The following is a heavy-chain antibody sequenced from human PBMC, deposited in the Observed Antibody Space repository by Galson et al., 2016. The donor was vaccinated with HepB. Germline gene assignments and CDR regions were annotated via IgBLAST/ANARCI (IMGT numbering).Heavy chain of an antibody. V-gene: IGHV4-61*02. J-gene: IGHJ1*01. Sequence: TLSLTCSVSGASTSSGYYYWSWIRQPAGKGLEWIGRIYSSGSTNYNPSLESRVTISVDTSENQFSLQLTSVTAADTAVYYCVRQPYSSTSWDSLEWGQGTLVTVSS. CDR1: GASTSSGYYY. CDR3: VRQPYSSTSWDSLE. CDR2: IYSSGST. D-gene: IGHD6-13*01.